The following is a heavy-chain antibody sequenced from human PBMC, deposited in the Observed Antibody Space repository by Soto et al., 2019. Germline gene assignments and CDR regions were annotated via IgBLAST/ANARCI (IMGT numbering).Heavy chain of an antibody. D-gene: IGHD6-6*01. J-gene: IGHJ4*02. V-gene: IGHV1-3*01. CDR1: GYTFTSYA. CDR3: ARALEYGSSSSFDY. CDR2: INAGNGNT. Sequence: QVQLVQSGAEVKKPGASVKVSCKASGYTFTSYAMHWVRQAPGQRLEWMGWINAGNGNTKYSKKFQGRVTITRDTAASTAYMELSSLRSEDTAVYYCARALEYGSSSSFDYWGQGTLVTVSS.